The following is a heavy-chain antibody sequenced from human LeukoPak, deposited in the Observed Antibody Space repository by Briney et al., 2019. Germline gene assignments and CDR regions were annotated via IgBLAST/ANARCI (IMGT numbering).Heavy chain of an antibody. D-gene: IGHD6-13*01. J-gene: IGHJ4*02. CDR1: GGSISSSSYY. CDR3: ASPGIAAAGTDY. V-gene: IGHV4-39*01. Sequence: SETLSLTCTVSGGSISSSSYYWGWIRQPPGKGLEWIGSIYYSGSTYYNPSLKSRATISVDTSKNRFSLKLSSVTAADTAVYYCASPGIAAAGTDYWGQGTLVTVSS. CDR2: IYYSGST.